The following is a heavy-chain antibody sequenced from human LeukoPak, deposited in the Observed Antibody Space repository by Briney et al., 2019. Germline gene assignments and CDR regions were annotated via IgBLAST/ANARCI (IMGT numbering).Heavy chain of an antibody. CDR1: GDSISSYY. CDR2: VYYSGTT. CDR3: ERAKGNYGWFDP. V-gene: IGHV4-59*01. D-gene: IGHD4-11*01. J-gene: IGHJ5*02. Sequence: SETLSLTCTVSGDSISSYYWGWLRRRPGPGLEWWGYVYYSGTTKYNPSLKSRATISVDTSKNEFSLKVSSVTAADTAVYYCERAKGNYGWFDPWGEGTLVTVS.